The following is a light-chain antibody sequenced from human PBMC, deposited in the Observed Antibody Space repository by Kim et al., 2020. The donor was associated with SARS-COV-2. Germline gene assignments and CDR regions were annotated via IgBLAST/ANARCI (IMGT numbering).Light chain of an antibody. CDR3: QVWDSSSDHWV. CDR1: NIGSKR. Sequence: APRKTARITCGGNNIGSKRVLWYQQKPGQAPVLVIYYDSGRPSGIPERFSGSNPGNTATLTISRVEAGDEADYYCQVWDSSSDHWVFGGGTQLTVL. CDR2: YDS. V-gene: IGLV3-21*04. J-gene: IGLJ3*02.